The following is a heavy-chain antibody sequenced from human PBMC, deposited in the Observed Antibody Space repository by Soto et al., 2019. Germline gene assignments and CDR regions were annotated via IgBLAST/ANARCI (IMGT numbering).Heavy chain of an antibody. V-gene: IGHV5-10-1*01. D-gene: IGHD6-6*01. CDR3: ARRLANYEYSSSAPLDY. J-gene: IGHJ4*02. CDR2: IDPSDSYT. Sequence: GESLKISCKGSGYSFTSYWISWVRQMPGKGLEWMGRIDPSDSYTNYSPSFQGHVTISADKSISTAYLQWSSLKASDTAMYYCARRLANYEYSSSAPLDYWGQGTLVTVSS. CDR1: GYSFTSYW.